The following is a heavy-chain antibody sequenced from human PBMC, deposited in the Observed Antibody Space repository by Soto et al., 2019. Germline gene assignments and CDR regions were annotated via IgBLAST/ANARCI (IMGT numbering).Heavy chain of an antibody. Sequence: GWSLRLSCAASGFTFSSYSMHWVRQAPGKGLEWVSSISSSGSYIYYADSVKGRFTISRDNSRDTLFLQMNSLRAEDTAIYYCAKSSVWYPYFESRGQGTLVTVPS. D-gene: IGHD6-13*01. CDR3: AKSSVWYPYFES. V-gene: IGHV3-21*04. CDR2: ISSSGSYI. J-gene: IGHJ4*02. CDR1: GFTFSSYS.